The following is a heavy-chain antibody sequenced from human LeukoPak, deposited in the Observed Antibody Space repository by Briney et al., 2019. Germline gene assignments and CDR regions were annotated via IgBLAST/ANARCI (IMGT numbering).Heavy chain of an antibody. D-gene: IGHD2-8*01. CDR3: TRSEGNGFDY. CDR1: GFTFSGSA. CDR2: IRSKANSYAT. J-gene: IGHJ4*02. Sequence: GGSLTLSCAAAGFTFSGSAMHWVRQAAGKGLEWVGCIRSKANSYATAYAASVKGRFTISRDDSENTVYLQMNSLKTEDTAVYYCTRSEGNGFDYWGQGALVTVSS. V-gene: IGHV3-73*01.